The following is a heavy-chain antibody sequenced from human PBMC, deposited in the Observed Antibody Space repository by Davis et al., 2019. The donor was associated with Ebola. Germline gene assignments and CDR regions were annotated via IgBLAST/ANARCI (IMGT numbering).Heavy chain of an antibody. V-gene: IGHV3-74*01. D-gene: IGHD2-2*01. Sequence: GESLKISCAASGFTFSSYWMHWVRQAPGKGLVWVSRTNSDGSSTSYADSVKGRFTISRDNAKNTLYLQMNSLRAEDTAVYYCARGPRYGVVVPAAIDYWGQGTLVTVSS. CDR2: TNSDGSST. CDR1: GFTFSSYW. J-gene: IGHJ4*02. CDR3: ARGPRYGVVVPAAIDY.